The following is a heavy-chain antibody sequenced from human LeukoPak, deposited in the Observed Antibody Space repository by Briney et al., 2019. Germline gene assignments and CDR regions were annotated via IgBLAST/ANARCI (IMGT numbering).Heavy chain of an antibody. CDR1: GFTLSSYA. J-gene: IGHJ4*02. Sequence: GGSLRLSCAASGFTLSSYAMQWVRQAPGKGPEWVSGISEDGTNKYHADSVKGRFTITRDNSKNTPQLQMDRLRPEDTAVYSCARSRRGYAILTGYFDYWGQGTLVTVSS. CDR3: ARSRRGYAILTGYFDY. CDR2: ISEDGTNK. V-gene: IGHV3-30-3*01. D-gene: IGHD3-9*01.